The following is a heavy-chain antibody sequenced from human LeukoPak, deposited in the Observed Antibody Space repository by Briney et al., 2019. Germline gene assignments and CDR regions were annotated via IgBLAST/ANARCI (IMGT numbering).Heavy chain of an antibody. D-gene: IGHD4-17*01. Sequence: GGSLRLSCAASGFTVSSNYMSWVRQAPGKGLEWASVIYSGGYTNYADSVKGRFTISRDNSKNTLYLQMNSLRVEDTAVYYCARDDPYGDWGQGTLVTVSP. V-gene: IGHV3-53*01. J-gene: IGHJ4*02. CDR1: GFTVSSNY. CDR2: IYSGGYT. CDR3: ARDDPYGD.